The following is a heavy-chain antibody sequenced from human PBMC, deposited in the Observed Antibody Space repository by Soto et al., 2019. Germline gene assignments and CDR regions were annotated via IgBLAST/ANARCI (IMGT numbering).Heavy chain of an antibody. CDR3: ARTDYGDYGRFDY. Sequence: QVQLQESGPGLVKPSQTLSLTCTVSGGSISSGGYYWSWIRQHPGKCQEGIGYFYFSGSSYYHPSLKSRVTISVDTSKNHFSLKLSSVTAADTAVYYCARTDYGDYGRFDYWGQGTLVTVSS. CDR2: FYFSGSS. V-gene: IGHV4-31*03. J-gene: IGHJ4*02. D-gene: IGHD4-17*01. CDR1: GGSISSGGYY.